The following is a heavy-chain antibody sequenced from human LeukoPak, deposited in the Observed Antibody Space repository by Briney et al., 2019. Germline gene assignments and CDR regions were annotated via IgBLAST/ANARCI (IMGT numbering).Heavy chain of an antibody. J-gene: IGHJ4*02. CDR1: GYTFTGYY. CDR3: AREKFGVSFDS. CDR2: INPNSGGT. V-gene: IGHV1-2*02. D-gene: IGHD3-10*01. Sequence: GASVKVSCKASGYTFTGYYMHWVRQAPGQGLEWMGWINPNSGGTNYAQPFQGRVTMTTDTSPNSGYMELRSLRSDDTAMYYCAREKFGVSFDSWGQGTLVTVSS.